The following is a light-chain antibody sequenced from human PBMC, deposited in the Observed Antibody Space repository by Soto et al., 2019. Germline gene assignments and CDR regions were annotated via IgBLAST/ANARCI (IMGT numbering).Light chain of an antibody. CDR3: QQYKSYPWT. CDR2: MVS. V-gene: IGKV1-5*03. CDR1: QTLSDY. J-gene: IGKJ1*01. Sequence: DIQMTQSPSTLSESVGDRVTITCRASQTLSDYLAWYQQKPGKAPKFLIYMVSTLESGVPSRFSGAGSGTEFSLTISSLQPDDFATYYCQQYKSYPWTFGQGTKVEIK.